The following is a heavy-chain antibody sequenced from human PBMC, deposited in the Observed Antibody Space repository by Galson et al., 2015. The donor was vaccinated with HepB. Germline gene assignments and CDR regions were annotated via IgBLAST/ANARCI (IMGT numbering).Heavy chain of an antibody. Sequence: SLRLSCAASGFTFSSYAMSWVRQAPGKGLEWVATIRGSGVSTYTADAVKGRLTISRATSKNTASLQMNILRADDTAVYDCEKNVRYCSNGVCYKAYVDSCDHASLVTASS. V-gene: IGHV3-23*01. J-gene: IGHJ4*01. D-gene: IGHD2-8*01. CDR1: GFTFSSYA. CDR2: IRGSGVST. CDR3: EKNVRYCSNGVCYKAYVDS.